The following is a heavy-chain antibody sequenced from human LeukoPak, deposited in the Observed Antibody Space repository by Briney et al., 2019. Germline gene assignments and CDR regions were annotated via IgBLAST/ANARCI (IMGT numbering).Heavy chain of an antibody. V-gene: IGHV4-59*07. J-gene: IGHJ2*01. CDR3: ARYWGVQLWPHWYFDL. Sequence: PSDTLSLTCTVSGGSISSYYWSWFRHTPGEGPEWIGYIYYSGSTKYNPSLKSRVPLSVDRSKNQFSLKLNYVAAADTAVYYCARYWGVQLWPHWYFDLWGRGSLVTVSS. CDR1: GGSISSYY. CDR2: IYYSGST. D-gene: IGHD5-18*01.